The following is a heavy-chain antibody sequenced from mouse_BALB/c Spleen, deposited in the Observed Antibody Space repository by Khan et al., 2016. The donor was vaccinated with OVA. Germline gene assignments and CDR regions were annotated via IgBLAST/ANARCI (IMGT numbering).Heavy chain of an antibody. CDR1: GFSLTNYG. V-gene: IGHV2-9*02. CDR2: IWAGGST. CDR3: ARAFYYGAWFAY. D-gene: IGHD1-1*01. Sequence: QVQLKESGPGLVAPSQTLSITCTVSGFSLTNYGVHWVRQPPGKGLEWLGVIWAGGSTNHNSALMSRLSISKDNSKSQVFLTMNSLQTDDTAMYDCARAFYYGAWFAYWGQGTLVTVSA. J-gene: IGHJ3*01.